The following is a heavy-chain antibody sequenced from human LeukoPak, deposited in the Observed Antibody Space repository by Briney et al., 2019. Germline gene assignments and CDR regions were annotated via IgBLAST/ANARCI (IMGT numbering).Heavy chain of an antibody. CDR2: IYWDDDE. D-gene: IGHD3-16*01. CDR3: AHSFPLWAFDI. CDR1: GFSLSTSGVG. J-gene: IGHJ3*02. V-gene: IGHV2-5*02. Sequence: SGPTLVKPTQTLTLTCTFSGFSLSTSGVGVGWIRQPPGKALEWLALIYWDDDERFSPSLKSRLTITKDTSKNQVVLTMTNMDPVDTATYFCAHSFPLWAFDIWGQGTMVTVSS.